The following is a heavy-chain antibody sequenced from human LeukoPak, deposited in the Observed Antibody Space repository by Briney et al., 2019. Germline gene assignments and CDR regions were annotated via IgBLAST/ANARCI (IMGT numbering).Heavy chain of an antibody. CDR2: IYYSGST. D-gene: IGHD4-11*01. Sequence: SETLSLTCTVSGGSISSYYWSWIRQPPGKGLEWIGYIYYSGSTNYNPSLKSRVTISVDTSKNQFSLKLSSVTAADTAVYYCARVSNYDLVWTDYWGQGTLVTVSS. V-gene: IGHV4-59*01. CDR1: GGSISSYY. CDR3: ARVSNYDLVWTDY. J-gene: IGHJ4*02.